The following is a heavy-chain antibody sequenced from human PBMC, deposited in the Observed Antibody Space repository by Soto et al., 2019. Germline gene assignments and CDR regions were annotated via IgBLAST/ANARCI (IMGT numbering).Heavy chain of an antibody. CDR1: GGSVSSGSYY. Sequence: SETLSLTCTVSGGSVSSGSYYWSWIRQPPGKGLEWIGYIYYSGSTNYNPSLKSRVTISVDTSKNQFSLKLSSVTAADTAVYYCAREIRFLEWFPWFDPWGQGTLVTSPQ. V-gene: IGHV4-61*01. D-gene: IGHD3-3*01. J-gene: IGHJ5*02. CDR3: AREIRFLEWFPWFDP. CDR2: IYYSGST.